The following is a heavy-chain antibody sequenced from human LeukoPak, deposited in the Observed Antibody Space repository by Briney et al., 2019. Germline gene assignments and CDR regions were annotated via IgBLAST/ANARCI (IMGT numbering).Heavy chain of an antibody. D-gene: IGHD4-11*01. J-gene: IGHJ3*02. CDR3: ASLTVEQGHLSAFDI. V-gene: IGHV3-7*01. Sequence: PGGSLRLSCAASGFNFSSYWMSWVRQAPGKGLEWVANIKQDGSEKYYVDSVKGRFTISRDNAKTSLYLQMNSLRAEDTAVYYCASLTVEQGHLSAFDIWGQGTMVTVSS. CDR2: IKQDGSEK. CDR1: GFNFSSYW.